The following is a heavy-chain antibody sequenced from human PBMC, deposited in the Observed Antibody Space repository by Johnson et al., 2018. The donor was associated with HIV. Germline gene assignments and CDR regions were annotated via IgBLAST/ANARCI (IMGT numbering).Heavy chain of an antibody. CDR3: ARRNAGGAFDI. Sequence: QVQLVESGGGVVQPGRSLRLSCAASGFTFSSYAMHWVRQAPGKGPEWVAVISYDGSTKYYADSVKGRFTISRDNSKNTLYLQMNSLRAEDTAVYYCARRNAGGAFDIWGQGTMVTVYS. CDR2: ISYDGSTK. D-gene: IGHD2-2*01. J-gene: IGHJ3*02. CDR1: GFTFSSYA. V-gene: IGHV3-30-3*01.